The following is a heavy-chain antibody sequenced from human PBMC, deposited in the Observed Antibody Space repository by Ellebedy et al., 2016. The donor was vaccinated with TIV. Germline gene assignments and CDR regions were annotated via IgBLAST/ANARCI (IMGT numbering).Heavy chain of an antibody. J-gene: IGHJ4*01. Sequence: SETLSLXCTVSGGSINNIEYYWAWIRQPPGKGLEWVGYIYYTATPVYNPSLKSRVTISADTSKNQFSLNLKSVSAADTAVYYCARDPSGDYGYWGRGSLVTVSS. V-gene: IGHV4-61*08. CDR2: IYYTATP. D-gene: IGHD4-17*01. CDR3: ARDPSGDYGY. CDR1: GGSINNIEYY.